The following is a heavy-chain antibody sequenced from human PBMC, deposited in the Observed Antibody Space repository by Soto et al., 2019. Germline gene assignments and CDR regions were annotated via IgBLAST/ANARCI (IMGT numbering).Heavy chain of an antibody. J-gene: IGHJ5*02. V-gene: IGHV3-7*01. D-gene: IGHD2-8*01. Sequence: EVQLVESGGGLVQPGGSLRLSCAASGFTFSSYWMSWVRQAPGKGLEWVANIKQDGSEKYYVDSVKGRFTISRDNAKNSLCLKMNSLRAEDTAVYYCARDPGYCTNGVCYRGTVFDPWGQGTLVTVSS. CDR2: IKQDGSEK. CDR1: GFTFSSYW. CDR3: ARDPGYCTNGVCYRGTVFDP.